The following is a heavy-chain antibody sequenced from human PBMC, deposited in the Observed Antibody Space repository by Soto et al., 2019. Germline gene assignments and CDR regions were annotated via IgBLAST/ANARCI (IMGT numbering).Heavy chain of an antibody. CDR1: GFTFNHYA. CDR3: EKDRWAFWGFSN. CDR2: ISGSGDKT. V-gene: IGHV3-23*01. Sequence: EVQLLESGGGLVHPGGSLRLSCAASGFTFNHYAMSWVRQAQGKGLEWVSAISGSGDKTYHADSLKGRLAISRDNTKNKLFLQLNNLSAEDTAVYYCEKDRWAFWGFSNWGLGTLVIVS. J-gene: IGHJ4*02. D-gene: IGHD6-13*01.